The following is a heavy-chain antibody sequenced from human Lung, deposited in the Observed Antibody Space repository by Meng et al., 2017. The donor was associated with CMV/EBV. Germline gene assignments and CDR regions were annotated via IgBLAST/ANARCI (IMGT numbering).Heavy chain of an antibody. CDR2: IWFDGSSK. D-gene: IGHD1-1*01. V-gene: IGHV3-30*02. CDR1: GLSTYG. Sequence: QVQLGESGGGVVQAGGSLRLSFGASGLSTYGMHWVRQVPGKGLEWVAFIWFDGSSKYYADSVKGRFSISRDNSKSTLYLQMNSLRPEDTGVYYCAKDGKSGGYFDYWGQGTLVTVSS. J-gene: IGHJ4*02. CDR3: AKDGKSGGYFDY.